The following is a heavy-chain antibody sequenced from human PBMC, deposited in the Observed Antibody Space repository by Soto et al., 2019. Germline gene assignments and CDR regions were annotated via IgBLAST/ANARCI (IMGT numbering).Heavy chain of an antibody. J-gene: IGHJ6*02. CDR1: GFSLSTGGVG. Sequence: QITLKESGPSLVKPTQTLTLTCTFSGFSLSTGGVGVGWIRQPQGKALEWLALIYWDDDKRYSPSLRSRLTVTKDTSKNQVVFTMTNMDPVDTATYYCAHSRCGGDCLQSYSSHYYYGMDVWGQGTTVTVSS. D-gene: IGHD2-21*02. CDR3: AHSRCGGDCLQSYSSHYYYGMDV. V-gene: IGHV2-5*02. CDR2: IYWDDDK.